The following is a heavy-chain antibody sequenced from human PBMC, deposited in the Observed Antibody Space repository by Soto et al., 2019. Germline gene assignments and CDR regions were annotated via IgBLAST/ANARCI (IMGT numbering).Heavy chain of an antibody. D-gene: IGHD1-26*01. J-gene: IGHJ3*01. V-gene: IGHV3-74*01. CDR2: IHSDGSST. CDR3: ARGDRGAFDL. Sequence: EVQLVESGGGLVRPGGSLRLSCAASGFTFSYYWMHWVRQAPGKGLVWVSRIHSDGSSTTYADVVKGRFIISRDNARNTVDLQMNSVRVEDMAVYYCARGDRGAFDLWGQGTVVTVSS. CDR1: GFTFSYYW.